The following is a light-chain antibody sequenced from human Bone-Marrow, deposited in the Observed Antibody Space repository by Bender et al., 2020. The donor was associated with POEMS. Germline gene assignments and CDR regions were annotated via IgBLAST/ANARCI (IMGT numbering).Light chain of an antibody. Sequence: SYVLTQPASVSVAPGKTASISCGGNNIGTQSVHWYQQKLGQAPILVIHYDTDRPSGIPERFSGSTSGSTATLTISRVEAGDEADYYCQVWDSASDQCVFGTGTKVTVL. CDR2: YDT. J-gene: IGLJ1*01. CDR1: NIGTQS. CDR3: QVWDSASDQCV. V-gene: IGLV3-21*04.